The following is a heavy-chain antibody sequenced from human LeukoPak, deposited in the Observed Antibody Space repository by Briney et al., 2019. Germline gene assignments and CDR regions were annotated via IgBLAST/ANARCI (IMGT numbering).Heavy chain of an antibody. CDR3: TTRIPQDAFDI. J-gene: IGHJ3*02. V-gene: IGHV3-73*01. Sequence: GGSLRLSCAAFGFTFSGSAMHWVRQASGKGLEWVGRIRSKANSYATAYAASVKGTFTISRDDSKNTAYLQMNSLKTADTAVYYCTTRIPQDAFDIWGQGTMVTVSS. CDR2: IRSKANSYAT. CDR1: GFTFSGSA.